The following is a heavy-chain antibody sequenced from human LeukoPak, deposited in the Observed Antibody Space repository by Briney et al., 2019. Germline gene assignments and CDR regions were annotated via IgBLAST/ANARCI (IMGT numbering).Heavy chain of an antibody. Sequence: GGSLRLSCAASGFTFSSYSMNWVRQAPGKRLEWVSYISSSSSTIYYADSVKGRFTISRDNAKNSLYLQMNSLRAEDTAVYYCARDREYSYGLGTDYWGQGTLVTVSS. CDR1: GFTFSSYS. J-gene: IGHJ4*02. V-gene: IGHV3-48*01. CDR3: ARDREYSYGLGTDY. CDR2: ISSSSSTI. D-gene: IGHD5-18*01.